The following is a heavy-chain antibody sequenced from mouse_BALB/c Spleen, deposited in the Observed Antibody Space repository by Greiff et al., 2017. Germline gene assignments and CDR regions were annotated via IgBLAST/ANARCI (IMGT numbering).Heavy chain of an antibody. V-gene: IGHV2-6-7*01. J-gene: IGHJ4*01. Sequence: VMLVESGPGLVAPSQSLSITCTVSGFSLTGYGVNWVRQPPGKGLEWLGMIWGDGSTDYNSALKSRLSISKDNSKSQVFLKMNSLQTDDTARYYCARGFYYGNYADAMDYWGQGTSVTVSS. CDR2: IWGDGST. D-gene: IGHD2-1*01. CDR3: ARGFYYGNYADAMDY. CDR1: GFSLTGYG.